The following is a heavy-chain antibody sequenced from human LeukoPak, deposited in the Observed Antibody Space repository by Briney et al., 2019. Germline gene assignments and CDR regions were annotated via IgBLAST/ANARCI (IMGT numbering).Heavy chain of an antibody. Sequence: GASVKVSCKTSGYTFTDYYMHWVRQAPGQGLEWMGWINPNSGGANYAQNFQGRVTMTRDTSISTAYMEVSRLRSDDTAVYYCARGWRDYGDYVCYFDYWGQGTLVTVSS. J-gene: IGHJ4*02. D-gene: IGHD4-17*01. CDR2: INPNSGGA. CDR3: ARGWRDYGDYVCYFDY. V-gene: IGHV1-2*02. CDR1: GYTFTDYY.